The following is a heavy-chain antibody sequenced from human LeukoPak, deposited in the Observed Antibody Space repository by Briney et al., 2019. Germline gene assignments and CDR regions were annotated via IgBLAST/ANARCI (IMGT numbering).Heavy chain of an antibody. V-gene: IGHV3-30*02. CDR2: IWYDGSNK. CDR3: AKEKDPRGYSSGTDY. J-gene: IGHJ4*02. Sequence: PGGSLRLSCAASGFTFSTYGMHWVRQAPGKGLEWLTDIWYDGSNKYYTDSVKGRFSISRDNSKNTLYLQMNSLRAEDTAVYYCAKEKDPRGYSSGTDYWGQGTLVTVAS. CDR1: GFTFSTYG. D-gene: IGHD5-18*01.